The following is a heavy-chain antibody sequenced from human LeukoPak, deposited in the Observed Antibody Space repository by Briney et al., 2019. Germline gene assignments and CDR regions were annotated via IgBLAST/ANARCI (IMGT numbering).Heavy chain of an antibody. CDR2: ISGSGGST. V-gene: IGHV3-23*01. Sequence: GGSLRLSCAASGFTFSSYAMSWVRQAPGKGLEWVSAISGSGGSTYYADSVKGRFTISRDNSKNTLYLQMNSLRAEDTAVYYCAKERWDYDILTGYPNYFDYWAREPWSPSPQ. CDR3: AKERWDYDILTGYPNYFDY. CDR1: GFTFSSYA. J-gene: IGHJ4*02. D-gene: IGHD3-9*01.